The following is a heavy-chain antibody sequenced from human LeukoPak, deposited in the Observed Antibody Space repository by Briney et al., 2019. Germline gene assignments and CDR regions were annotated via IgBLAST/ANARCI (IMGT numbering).Heavy chain of an antibody. CDR3: ARDRGGFTYGEYYFDY. J-gene: IGHJ4*02. D-gene: IGHD2-15*01. Sequence: SETLSLTCTVSGGSVSNDNHCWSWVRQPPGKGLEWIGYVNYSGSTKYNPSLKSRVSISADTSRSQVSLKLSSVTAADTAVYYCARDRGGFTYGEYYFDYWGQGSLVTVSS. CDR1: GGSVSNDNHC. CDR2: VNYSGST. V-gene: IGHV4-61*01.